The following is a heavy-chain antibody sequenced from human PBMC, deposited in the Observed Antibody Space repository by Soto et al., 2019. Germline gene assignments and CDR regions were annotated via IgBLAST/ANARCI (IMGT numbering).Heavy chain of an antibody. CDR2: ISYDGSNK. D-gene: IGHD3-3*01. CDR3: AKAVDYDFWSGLRSPLDY. V-gene: IGHV3-30*18. J-gene: IGHJ4*02. Sequence: PGGSLILSCAASGFTFSSYGMHWVRQAPGKGLEWVAVISYDGSNKYYADSVKGRFTISRDNSKNTLYLQMNSLRAEDTAVYYCAKAVDYDFWSGLRSPLDYWGQGTLVTVSS. CDR1: GFTFSSYG.